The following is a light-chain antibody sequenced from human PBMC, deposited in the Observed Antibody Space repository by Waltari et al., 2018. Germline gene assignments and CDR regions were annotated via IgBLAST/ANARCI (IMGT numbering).Light chain of an antibody. CDR2: DVK. V-gene: IGLV2-11*01. Sequence: QSALTQPRSVSGSPGQSVTISCTGTSSDIGGYNYVSWYQQHPAKAPKPMFYDVKQRPSGVPHRFSGSQSGNTASLTISGLQAEDEADYYCCSYAGSYTYVFGTGTKVIVL. CDR1: SSDIGGYNY. CDR3: CSYAGSYTYV. J-gene: IGLJ1*01.